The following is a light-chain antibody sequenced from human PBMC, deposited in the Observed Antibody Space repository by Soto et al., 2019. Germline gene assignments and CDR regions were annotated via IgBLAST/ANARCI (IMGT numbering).Light chain of an antibody. CDR1: SSNIGAGYE. V-gene: IGLV1-40*01. J-gene: IGLJ1*01. CDR2: GNR. CDR3: QSYDSSLSGYV. Sequence: QSVLTQPPSVSGAPGQRVTISCTGGSSNIGAGYEVHWYQQFPGAVPKLLIYGNRYRPSGVPDRFSGSKSGTSASLAITGLQAEDEADYSCQSYDSSLSGYVFGTGTKVTVL.